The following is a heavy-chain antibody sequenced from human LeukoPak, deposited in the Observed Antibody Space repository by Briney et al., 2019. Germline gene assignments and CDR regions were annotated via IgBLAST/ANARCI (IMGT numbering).Heavy chain of an antibody. CDR2: IYTSGST. CDR3: ARGIAAATKQGGFDY. V-gene: IGHV4-4*07. Sequence: PSETLSLTCTVSGGSISSYYWSWIRQPAGKGLEWIGRIYTSGSTNYNPSLKSRVTMSVDTSKNQFSLKLSSVPAADTAVYYCARGIAAATKQGGFDYWGQGTLITVSS. CDR1: GGSISSYY. J-gene: IGHJ4*02. D-gene: IGHD6-13*01.